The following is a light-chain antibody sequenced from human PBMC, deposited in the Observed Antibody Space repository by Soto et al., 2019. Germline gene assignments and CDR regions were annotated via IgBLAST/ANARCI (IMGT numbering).Light chain of an antibody. V-gene: IGKV1-39*01. CDR2: AAS. CDR3: QQSYSTPRT. Sequence: DIQMTQSPSSLSASVGDRVTITCRASQSISSYLNWYQQKPGKAPKLLIYAASTLQSGVPSRFSGSASGTDFTLTISSLQPEDFATYYCQQSYSTPRTFGQWTKLEI. J-gene: IGKJ2*01. CDR1: QSISSY.